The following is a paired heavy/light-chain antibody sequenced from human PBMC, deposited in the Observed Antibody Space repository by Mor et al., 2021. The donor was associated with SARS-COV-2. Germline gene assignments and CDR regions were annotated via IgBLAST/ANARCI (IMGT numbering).Heavy chain of an antibody. V-gene: IGHV2-70*15. CDR2: IDWDDDK. CDR3: GRCLTDRLEVDY. CDR1: GFSLSTRRVC. Sequence: QVTLRESGPALVKPTQTLTLTCTFSGFSLSTRRVCVSWIRQPPGKALEWLARIDWDDDKYYNTSLKTRLTISKDTSKNKVVLTMTNMDPVDTATYYCGRCLTDRLEVDYWGQGTLVTVSS. J-gene: IGHJ4*02.
Light chain of an antibody. J-gene: IGLJ2*01. CDR1: SSNIGSNY. CDR3: GTWDTSLSAVV. Sequence: QSVLTQPPSVSAAPGQKVTISCSGSSSNIGSNYVSWYQQLPGTAPKLLIYENNKRPSGIPDRFSGSKSGTSATLGITGLQTGDEADYYCGTWDTSLSAVVFGGGTKLTVL. CDR2: ENN. V-gene: IGLV1-51*02.